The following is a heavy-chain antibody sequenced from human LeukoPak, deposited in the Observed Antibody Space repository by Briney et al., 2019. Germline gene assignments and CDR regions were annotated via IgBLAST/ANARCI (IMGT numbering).Heavy chain of an antibody. CDR2: IYYSGST. CDR1: GGSISSSSYY. Sequence: SETLSLTCTVSGGSISSSSYYWGWICQPPGKGLEGIGRIYYSGSTYYNPSLKSRVTISVDTSKNQFSLKLSSVTAADTAVYYCARHPYDSSGYYYYYYMDVWGKGTTVTISS. V-gene: IGHV4-39*01. D-gene: IGHD3-22*01. CDR3: ARHPYDSSGYYYYYYMDV. J-gene: IGHJ6*03.